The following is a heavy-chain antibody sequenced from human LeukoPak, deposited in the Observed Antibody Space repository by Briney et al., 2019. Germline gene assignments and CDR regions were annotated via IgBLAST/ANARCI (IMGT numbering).Heavy chain of an antibody. CDR1: GFSLSTSGMC. CDR3: ARGPHFYYYYGMDV. V-gene: IGHV2-70*11. CDR2: IDWDDDK. J-gene: IGHJ6*02. Sequence: SGPTLVNPTQTLTLTCTFSGFSLSTSGMCVSWIRQPPGKALEWLARIDWDDDKYYSTSLKTRLTISKDTSKNQVVLTMTNMDPVDTATYYCARGPHFYYYYGMDVWGQGTTVTVSS.